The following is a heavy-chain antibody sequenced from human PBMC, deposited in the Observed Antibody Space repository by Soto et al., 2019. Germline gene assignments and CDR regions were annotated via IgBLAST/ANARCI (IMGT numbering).Heavy chain of an antibody. Sequence: ASVKVSCKASGYTFTSYGISWVRQAPGQGLEWMGWISAYNGNTNYAQKLQGRVTMTTDTSTSTAYMGLRSLRSDDTAVYYCARDGDCSGRSCSRNYYYYYGMDVWGQGTTVTVSS. J-gene: IGHJ6*02. CDR3: ARDGDCSGRSCSRNYYYYYGMDV. V-gene: IGHV1-18*01. D-gene: IGHD2-15*01. CDR2: ISAYNGNT. CDR1: GYTFTSYG.